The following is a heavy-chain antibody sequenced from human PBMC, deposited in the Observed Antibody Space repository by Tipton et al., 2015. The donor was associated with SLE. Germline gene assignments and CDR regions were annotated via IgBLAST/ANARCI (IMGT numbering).Heavy chain of an antibody. D-gene: IGHD5-18*01. CDR3: ARLHGYSYGLNWFDP. CDR2: IYYTGTTT. J-gene: IGHJ5*02. V-gene: IGHV4-39*07. Sequence: TLSLTCTVSGGSVSSCSKYWAWIRQPPGKGLEWIGGIYYTGTTTYYNSFLKSRVTMSVDTSKNQFSLRLTSVIAADTAVYYCARLHGYSYGLNWFDPWGQGTLISVSS. CDR1: GGSVSSCSKY.